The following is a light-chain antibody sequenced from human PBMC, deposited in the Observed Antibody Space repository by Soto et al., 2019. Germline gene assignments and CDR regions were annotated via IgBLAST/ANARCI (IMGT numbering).Light chain of an antibody. CDR1: QDINNY. CDR2: DSS. V-gene: IGKV1-33*01. CDR3: QQYEVLPLT. Sequence: DIQLTQSPSSLSASVGDRVTITCQASQDINNYLNWYQQKPGKAPKLLIFDSSSVETGVPSRFSGSGSGTHFTFTISSLEHEDIETYYCQQYEVLPLTFGGGTRVELK. J-gene: IGKJ4*01.